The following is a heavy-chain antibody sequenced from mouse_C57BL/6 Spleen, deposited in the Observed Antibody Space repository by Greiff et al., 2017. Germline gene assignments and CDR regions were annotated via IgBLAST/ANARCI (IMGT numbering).Heavy chain of an antibody. CDR1: GYTFTSYW. J-gene: IGHJ2*01. D-gene: IGHD4-1*01. CDR2: IYPGSGST. V-gene: IGHV1-55*01. Sequence: QVQLQQPGAELVKPGASVKMSCKASGYTFTSYWITWVKQRPGQGLEWIGDIYPGSGSTNDNEKFKSKATLTVATSSSTAYMQRSSLTSEDSAVYYCARGGVTGPFDYWGQGTTLTVSS. CDR3: ARGGVTGPFDY.